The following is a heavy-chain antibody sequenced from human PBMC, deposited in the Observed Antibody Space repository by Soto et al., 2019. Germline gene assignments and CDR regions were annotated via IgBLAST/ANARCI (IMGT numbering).Heavy chain of an antibody. CDR1: GFTFSNAW. CDR3: TTTYDYGDYVGKPVDY. Sequence: EVQLVESGGGLVKPGGSLRLSCAASGFTFSNAWMNWVRQAPGKGLEWVGRMKSKTDGGTTDYAAPVKGRFTISRGESKNTQYLQMNSLKTEDTDVYYCTTTYDYGDYVGKPVDYWGQGTLVTVSS. V-gene: IGHV3-15*07. J-gene: IGHJ4*02. CDR2: MKSKTDGGTT. D-gene: IGHD4-17*01.